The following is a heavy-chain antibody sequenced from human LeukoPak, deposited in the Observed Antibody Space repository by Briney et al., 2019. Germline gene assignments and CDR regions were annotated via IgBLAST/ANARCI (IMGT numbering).Heavy chain of an antibody. CDR3: TRDWFDS. CDR1: GFTFSNAW. Sequence: PGGSLRLSCAASGFTFSNAWLTWVRQAPGEGLEWVGRIKSKTDGGATDYSTPAKGRFTISRDDSKNNLYLQMNNLKTEGTAIYYCTRDWFDSWGQGTLVTVSS. V-gene: IGHV3-15*01. CDR2: IKSKTDGGAT. J-gene: IGHJ5*01.